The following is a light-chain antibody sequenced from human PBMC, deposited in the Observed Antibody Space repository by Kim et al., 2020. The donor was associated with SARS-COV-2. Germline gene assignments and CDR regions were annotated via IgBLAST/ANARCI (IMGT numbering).Light chain of an antibody. CDR2: DAS. J-gene: IGKJ5*01. Sequence: AAVGDRVTITCLASQDIKNYLNWYQQKPGEAPKALIYDASNLEAGVPSRFSGGGSGTDFSFTISSLQPEDFATYYCQQYDNVPITFGQGTRLEIK. CDR3: QQYDNVPIT. CDR1: QDIKNY. V-gene: IGKV1-33*01.